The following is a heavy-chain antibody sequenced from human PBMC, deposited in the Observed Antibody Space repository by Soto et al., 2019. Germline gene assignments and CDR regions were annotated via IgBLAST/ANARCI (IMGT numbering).Heavy chain of an antibody. J-gene: IGHJ4*02. Sequence: SETLSLTCAVHGGSFSDYYWSWIRQPPGKGLEWIGEINHSGSTNYNPSLKSRVTISVDTSKNQFFLKVSSVTAADTAVYYCARGRDDDYVYFDYWGQGTLVTVSS. D-gene: IGHD3-16*01. CDR2: INHSGST. CDR3: ARGRDDDYVYFDY. CDR1: GGSFSDYY. V-gene: IGHV4-34*01.